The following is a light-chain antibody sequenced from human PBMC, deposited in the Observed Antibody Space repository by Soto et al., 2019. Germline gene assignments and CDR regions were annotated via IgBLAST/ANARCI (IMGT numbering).Light chain of an antibody. CDR3: QQYNGYPHT. J-gene: IGKJ2*01. CDR1: QSISTW. CDR2: KAS. V-gene: IGKV1-5*03. Sequence: DIQMTQSPSTLSASVGDRVTITCRASQSISTWLAWYQQKPGKAPKLLIYKASSLRNGVPSRFSGSGSGTELTLTIYSLQPDDFASYYCQQYNGYPHTFGQGTKLDIK.